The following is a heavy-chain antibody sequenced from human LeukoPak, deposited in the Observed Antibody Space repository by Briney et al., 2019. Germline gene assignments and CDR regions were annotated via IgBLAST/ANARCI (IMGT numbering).Heavy chain of an antibody. J-gene: IGHJ6*02. V-gene: IGHV3-21*01. D-gene: IGHD6-19*01. CDR3: ARGGGWDAYYYHGMDV. CDR2: ISSTSAYI. CDR1: GFTFSSYS. Sequence: GGSLRLSCAASGFTFSSYSMNWVRQAPGKGLEWVSSISSTSAYIYYADSVKGRFAISRDNAKNSLYLQMNSLRAEDTAVYYCARGGGWDAYYYHGMDVWGQGTTVTVSS.